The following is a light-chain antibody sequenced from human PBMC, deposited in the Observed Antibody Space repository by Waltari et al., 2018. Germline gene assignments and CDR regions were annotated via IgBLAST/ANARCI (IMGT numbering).Light chain of an antibody. CDR2: EVS. Sequence: QSALTQPPPASGSPGQSVTISCTGPSSDVGGYNYVPWYQQHPGKAPKLMIYEVSKRPSGVPDRFSGSKSGNTASLTGSGLQAEDEADYYCSSYAGSNNVVFGGGTKLTVL. V-gene: IGLV2-8*01. CDR3: SSYAGSNNVV. CDR1: SSDVGGYNY. J-gene: IGLJ2*01.